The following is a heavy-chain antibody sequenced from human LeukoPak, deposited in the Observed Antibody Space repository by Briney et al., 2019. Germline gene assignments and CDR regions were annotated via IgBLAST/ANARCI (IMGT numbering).Heavy chain of an antibody. V-gene: IGHV3-74*01. CDR2: IKSDGST. CDR3: ARAPSEIGVYYPEYFLH. Sequence: GGSLRLSCAASGFTFSTYWMHWVRQAPGKGLVWVSRIKSDGSTNYADSVHGRFDISRDHANSTLSLQMDSLRPEDTGVYYCARAPSEIGVYYPEYFLHWGEGALVTVS. J-gene: IGHJ1*01. CDR1: GFTFSTYW. D-gene: IGHD3-22*01.